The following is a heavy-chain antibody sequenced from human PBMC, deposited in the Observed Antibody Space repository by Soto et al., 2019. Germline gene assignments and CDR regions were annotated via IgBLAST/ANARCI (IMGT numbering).Heavy chain of an antibody. CDR2: ITPFNGNT. CDR3: ASQRITMILVVPSDAFDI. V-gene: IGHV1-45*02. D-gene: IGHD3-22*01. CDR1: GYTFTYRY. Sequence: SVKVSCKASGYTFTYRYLHWVRQAPGQALEWMGWITPFNGNTNYAQKFQDRVTITRDRSMSTAYMELSSLRSEDTAMYYCASQRITMILVVPSDAFDIWGQGTMVTVSS. J-gene: IGHJ3*02.